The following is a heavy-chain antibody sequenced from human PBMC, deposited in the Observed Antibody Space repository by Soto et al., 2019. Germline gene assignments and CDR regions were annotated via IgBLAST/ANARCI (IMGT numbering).Heavy chain of an antibody. V-gene: IGHV3-23*01. J-gene: IGHJ3*01. CDR1: GFTFSSYA. Sequence: GGSLRLSCAASGFTFSSYAMSWVRQAPGKGLEWVSAISGSGGSTYYADSVKGRFTISRDNSKNTPYLQMNSLIADDTTVEYCGGGMILDHMTDDSELWGQGTMVTVSS. CDR2: ISGSGGST. D-gene: IGHD1-1*01. CDR3: GGGMILDHMTDDSEL.